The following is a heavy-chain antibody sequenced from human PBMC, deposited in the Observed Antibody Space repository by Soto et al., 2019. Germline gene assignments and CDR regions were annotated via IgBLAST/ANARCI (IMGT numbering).Heavy chain of an antibody. V-gene: IGHV4-59*01. CDR1: GGSISNYY. CDR2: IYSSGST. D-gene: IGHD4-17*01. Sequence: SETLSLTCTVSGGSISNYYWSWIRQPPGKGLEWIGYIYSSGSTHYNPSLQSRVTISIDTSKNQVSLKVNSVTAADTAVYYCARSEATVLDYWGQGTLVTVSS. CDR3: ARSEATVLDY. J-gene: IGHJ4*02.